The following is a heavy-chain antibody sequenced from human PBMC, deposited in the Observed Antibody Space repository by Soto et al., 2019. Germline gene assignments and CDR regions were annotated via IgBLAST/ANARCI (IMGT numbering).Heavy chain of an antibody. CDR2: INHSGSA. D-gene: IGHD3-9*01. V-gene: IGHV4-34*01. CDR1: GEKFSDHG. Sequence: SQPLSHTRAVFGEKFSDHGWTWIRQTPGKGLQWIGQINHSGSAKYNPSLKSRVTISVDTSKNQFSLNLSSVTAGDTAVYYCARNFDPFDYWGQGRLVTVSS. J-gene: IGHJ4*02. CDR3: ARNFDPFDY.